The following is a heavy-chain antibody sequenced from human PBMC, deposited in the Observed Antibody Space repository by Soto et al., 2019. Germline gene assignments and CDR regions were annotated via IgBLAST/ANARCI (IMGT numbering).Heavy chain of an antibody. Sequence: PGGSLRLSCAASGFTFSSYGMHWVRQAPGKGLEWVAVISYDGSNKYYADSVKGRFTISRDNSKNTLYLQMNSLRAEDTAVYYCAKDLDTVTADYWGQGTLVTVSS. J-gene: IGHJ4*02. D-gene: IGHD2-21*02. CDR2: ISYDGSNK. CDR1: GFTFSSYG. CDR3: AKDLDTVTADY. V-gene: IGHV3-30*18.